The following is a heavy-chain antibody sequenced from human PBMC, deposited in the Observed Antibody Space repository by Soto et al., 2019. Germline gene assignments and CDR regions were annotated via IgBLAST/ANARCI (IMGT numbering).Heavy chain of an antibody. V-gene: IGHV4-59*08. D-gene: IGHD4-17*01. J-gene: IGHJ4*02. Sequence: SETLSLTCTVSGGSISSYYWSWIRQPPGKGLEWIGYVYYTGSTNYNPSLNSRVTISVDTSKKQFSLKLSSVTAADTAVYYCARHSSQDYGDYQGLSFDYWGQGVVVTVSS. CDR3: ARHSSQDYGDYQGLSFDY. CDR2: VYYTGST. CDR1: GGSISSYY.